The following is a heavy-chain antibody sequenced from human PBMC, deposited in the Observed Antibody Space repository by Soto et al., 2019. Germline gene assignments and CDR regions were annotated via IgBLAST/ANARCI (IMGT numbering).Heavy chain of an antibody. V-gene: IGHV3-33*01. CDR2: IWYDGSNK. CDR3: AREQTKDIVVVPAALSRGMDV. D-gene: IGHD2-2*01. CDR1: GFTFSSYG. Sequence: QVQLVESGGGVVQPGRSLRLSCAASGFTFSSYGMHWVRQAPGKGLEWVAVIWYDGSNKYYADSVKGRFTISRDNSKNTLYLQMNSLRAEDMAVYYCAREQTKDIVVVPAALSRGMDVWGQGTTVTVSS. J-gene: IGHJ6*02.